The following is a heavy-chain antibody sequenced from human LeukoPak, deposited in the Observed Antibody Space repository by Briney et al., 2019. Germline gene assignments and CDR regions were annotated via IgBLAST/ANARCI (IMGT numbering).Heavy chain of an antibody. CDR2: INPNSGDT. CDR3: ARWVGYSNWFDP. CDR1: GYSFTGYY. J-gene: IGHJ5*02. Sequence: ASVKVSCKASGYSFTGYYMLWVRQAPGQGLEWMGWINPNSGDTNSAQKFQGRVTMTRDTSISTAYMELTRPTSDDTAVYYCARWVGYSNWFDPWGQGTLVTVSS. V-gene: IGHV1-2*02. D-gene: IGHD2-15*01.